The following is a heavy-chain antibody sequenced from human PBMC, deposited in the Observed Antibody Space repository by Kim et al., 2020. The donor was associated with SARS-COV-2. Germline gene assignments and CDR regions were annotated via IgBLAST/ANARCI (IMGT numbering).Heavy chain of an antibody. V-gene: IGHV3-23*03. D-gene: IGHD2-15*01. Sequence: GGSLRLSCAASGFTFSSYAMSWVRQAPGKGLEWVSVIYSGGSSTYYADSVKGRFTISRDNSKNTLYLQMNSLRAEDTAVYYCAKDGGYCSGGSCYSWYFDLWGRGTLVTVSS. CDR3: AKDGGYCSGGSCYSWYFDL. J-gene: IGHJ2*01. CDR1: GFTFSSYA. CDR2: IYSGGSST.